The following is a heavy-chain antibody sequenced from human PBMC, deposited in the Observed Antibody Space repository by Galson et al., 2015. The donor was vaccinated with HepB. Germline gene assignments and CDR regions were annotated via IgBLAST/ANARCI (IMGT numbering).Heavy chain of an antibody. CDR1: GSTFTSYG. J-gene: IGHJ6*02. Sequence: SVKVSCKASGSTFTSYGISWVRQAPGQGLEWMGWISAYNGNTNYAQKLQGRVTMTTDTSTSTAYMELRSLRSDDTAVYYCASLGFGESNPGGMDVWGQGTTVTVSS. V-gene: IGHV1-18*01. D-gene: IGHD3-10*01. CDR3: ASLGFGESNPGGMDV. CDR2: ISAYNGNT.